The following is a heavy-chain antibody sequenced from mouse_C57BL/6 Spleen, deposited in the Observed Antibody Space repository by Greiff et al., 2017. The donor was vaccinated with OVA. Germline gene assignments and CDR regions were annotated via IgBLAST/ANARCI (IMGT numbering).Heavy chain of an antibody. CDR2: IWGVGST. V-gene: IGHV2-6*01. Sequence: VQGVESGPGLVAPSQSLSITCTVSGFSLTSYGVDWVRQSPGKGLEWLGVIWGVGSTNYNSALKSRLSISKDNSKSQVFLKMNSLQTDDTAMYYCATHYYGSSLSFAYWGQGTLVTVSA. CDR3: ATHYYGSSLSFAY. CDR1: GFSLTSYG. J-gene: IGHJ3*01. D-gene: IGHD1-1*01.